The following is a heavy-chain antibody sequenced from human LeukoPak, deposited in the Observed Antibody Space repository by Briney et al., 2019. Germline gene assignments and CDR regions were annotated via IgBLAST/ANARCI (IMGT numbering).Heavy chain of an antibody. CDR2: ISSSSSYI. CDR1: GFTFSSYS. Sequence: PGGSLRLSCAASGFTFSSYSMNWVRQAPGKGLEWVSSISSSSSYIYYADSVKGRFTISRDNAKTSLYLQMNSLRAEDTAVYYCARDGVYCSSTSCRKEEYYYYGMDVWGQGTTVTVSS. V-gene: IGHV3-21*01. CDR3: ARDGVYCSSTSCRKEEYYYYGMDV. D-gene: IGHD2-2*01. J-gene: IGHJ6*02.